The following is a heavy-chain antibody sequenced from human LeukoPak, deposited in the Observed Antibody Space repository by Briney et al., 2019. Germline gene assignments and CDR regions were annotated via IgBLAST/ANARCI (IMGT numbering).Heavy chain of an antibody. Sequence: KSSETLSLTCTVSGGSISSYYWSWIRQPPGKGLEWIGYIYYSGSTNYNPSLKSRVTISVDTSKNQFSLKLSSVTAADTAVYYCARPGIVDWYFDLWGRGTLVTVSS. V-gene: IGHV4-59*08. CDR3: ARPGIVDWYFDL. CDR1: GGSISSYY. CDR2: IYYSGST. D-gene: IGHD1-26*01. J-gene: IGHJ2*01.